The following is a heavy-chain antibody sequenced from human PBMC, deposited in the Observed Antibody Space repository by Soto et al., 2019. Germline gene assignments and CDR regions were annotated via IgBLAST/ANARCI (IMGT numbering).Heavy chain of an antibody. CDR3: ARHHCSTTYGYTAVDF. V-gene: IGHV1-18*04. CDR1: GYTFANYD. Sequence: QVQLVQSGAEVKTPGASVQVSCKASGYTFANYDVSWVRQAPGQGLEWMGWSSADSGHTSNAQKFQGRVTLTTDTSTNTTYMELRSLRSDDTAVYYCARHHCSTTYGYTAVDFWGQGTLVTVSS. J-gene: IGHJ4*02. CDR2: SSADSGHT. D-gene: IGHD2-2*01.